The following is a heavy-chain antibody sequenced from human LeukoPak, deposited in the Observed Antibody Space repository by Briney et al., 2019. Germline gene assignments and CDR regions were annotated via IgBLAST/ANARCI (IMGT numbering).Heavy chain of an antibody. V-gene: IGHV3-30*02. CDR3: ARDHGGATPYYYYYMDV. CDR2: IREDRSDE. D-gene: IGHD1-26*01. CDR1: GFSLSRTS. Sequence: GGSLRLSCAVSGFSLSRTSMHWVRQAPGKGLEWVAFIREDRSDEYYADSVKGRFTISRDNSRNTLFLQMNSLRAEDTAVYYCARDHGGATPYYYYYMDVWGKGTTVTVSS. J-gene: IGHJ6*03.